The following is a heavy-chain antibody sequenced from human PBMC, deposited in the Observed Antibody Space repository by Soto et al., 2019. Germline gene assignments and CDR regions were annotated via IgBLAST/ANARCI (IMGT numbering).Heavy chain of an antibody. CDR1: GFTFSDYY. V-gene: IGHV3-11*06. Sequence: GGSLRLSCAASGFTFSDYYMSWIRQAPGKGLEWVSYISSSSSYTNYADSVKGRFTISRDNAKNSLYLQMNSLRAEDTAVYYCARDHYYYDSSGYPDHRGQGTLVTVTS. J-gene: IGHJ4*02. CDR2: ISSSSSYT. D-gene: IGHD3-22*01. CDR3: ARDHYYYDSSGYPDH.